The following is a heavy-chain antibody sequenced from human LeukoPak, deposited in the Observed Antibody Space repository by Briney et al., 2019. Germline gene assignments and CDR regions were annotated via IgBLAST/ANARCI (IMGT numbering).Heavy chain of an antibody. J-gene: IGHJ4*02. CDR3: ARELSGYGASDY. V-gene: IGHV4-31*03. CDR1: GGSISSGDYS. CDR2: IYYSGST. D-gene: IGHD3-22*01. Sequence: PSQTLSLTCSVSGGSISSGDYSWSWIRHHPGKGLEWIGYIYYSGSTYYNPSLKSRVTISVDTSKNQFSLKLSSVTAADTAVYYCARELSGYGASDYWGQGTLVTVSS.